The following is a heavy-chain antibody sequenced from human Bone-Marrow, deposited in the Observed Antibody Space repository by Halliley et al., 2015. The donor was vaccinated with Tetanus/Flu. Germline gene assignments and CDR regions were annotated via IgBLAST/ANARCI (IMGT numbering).Heavy chain of an antibody. Sequence: SLRLSCAASIFTFSSNAMSWVRQAPGKGLEWVSAISGSGGTTYYADSVKGRFTISRDNSKNTLYLEMNSLRAEDTAVYFCAKDWYGSGTYPHYHYYGMDVWGQGTTVTFSS. V-gene: IGHV3-23*01. CDR3: AKDWYGSGTYPHYHYYGMDV. D-gene: IGHD3-10*01. J-gene: IGHJ6*02. CDR2: ISGSGGTT. CDR1: IFTFSSNA.